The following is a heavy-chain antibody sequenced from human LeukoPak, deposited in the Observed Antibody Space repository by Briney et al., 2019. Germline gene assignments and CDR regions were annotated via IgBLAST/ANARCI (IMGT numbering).Heavy chain of an antibody. CDR1: GGSFSGYY. Sequence: SETLSLTCAVYGGSFSGYYWSWIRQPPGKGLEWIGYIYYSGSTNYNPSLKSRVTISVDTSKNQFSLKLSSVTAADTAVYYCARGRAPENWGQGTLVTVSS. CDR2: IYYSGST. CDR3: ARGRAPEN. J-gene: IGHJ4*02. V-gene: IGHV4-59*12.